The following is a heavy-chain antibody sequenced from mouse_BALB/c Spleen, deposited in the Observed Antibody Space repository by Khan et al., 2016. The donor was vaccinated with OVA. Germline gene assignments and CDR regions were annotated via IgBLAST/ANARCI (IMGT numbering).Heavy chain of an antibody. Sequence: VQLKESGPELMKPGASVKMSCKASGYSFTSYYIHWVKSHGKSLEWIGYIDPFSGGITYNQKFKGKATLTVDKSSNTAYIHLSNLTSEDSAVYYCTRHGDVAWFTYWGQGTLVIVSA. CDR2: IDPFSGGI. CDR1: GYSFTSYY. CDR3: TRHGDVAWFTY. D-gene: IGHD2-13*01. J-gene: IGHJ3*01. V-gene: IGHV1S135*01.